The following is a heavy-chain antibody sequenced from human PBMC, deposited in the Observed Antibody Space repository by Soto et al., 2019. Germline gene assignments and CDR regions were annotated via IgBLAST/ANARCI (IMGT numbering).Heavy chain of an antibody. J-gene: IGHJ5*02. D-gene: IGHD1-26*01. V-gene: IGHV3-48*03. CDR2: ISSSGSTI. CDR1: GFTFSSYE. Sequence: VQLVESGGGVVQPGRSLRLSCAASGFTFSSYEMNWVRQAPGKGLEWVSYISSSGSTIYYADSVKGRFTISRDNAKNSLYLQMNSLRAEDTAVYYCARGEMATPNWFDPWGQGTLVTVSS. CDR3: ARGEMATPNWFDP.